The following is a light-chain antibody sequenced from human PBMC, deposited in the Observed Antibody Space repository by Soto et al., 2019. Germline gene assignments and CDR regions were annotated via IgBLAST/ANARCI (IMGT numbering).Light chain of an antibody. Sequence: QSALHQPASVSGSPGQSITISCTGTSSDVGGYNYVSWYQQHPGKAPKLMIYDVSNRPSGVSNRFSGSKSGNTASLTISGLQAEDAADYYCSSYTSSSTLVFGGGTKLTVL. V-gene: IGLV2-14*01. CDR3: SSYTSSSTLV. CDR2: DVS. J-gene: IGLJ2*01. CDR1: SSDVGGYNY.